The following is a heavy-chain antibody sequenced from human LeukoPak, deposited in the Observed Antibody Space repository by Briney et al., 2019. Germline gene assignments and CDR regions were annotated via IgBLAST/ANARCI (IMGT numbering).Heavy chain of an antibody. D-gene: IGHD2-2*01. CDR1: GYSFSNHW. CDR3: ARLGCSSTSCYLSWFDP. CDR2: IYPGDSDT. V-gene: IGHV5-51*01. Sequence: GESLKISCKGSGYSFSNHWIGWVRQMPGKGLEWMGIIYPGDSDTRYSPSFQGQVTISADKSISTAYLQWSSLKVSDTAMYYCARLGCSSTSCYLSWFDPWGQGTLVTVSS. J-gene: IGHJ5*02.